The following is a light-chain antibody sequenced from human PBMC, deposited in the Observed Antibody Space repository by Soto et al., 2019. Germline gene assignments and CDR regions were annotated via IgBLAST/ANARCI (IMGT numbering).Light chain of an antibody. CDR1: QSVSSNY. V-gene: IGKV3-20*01. J-gene: IGKJ1*01. CDR3: QQYGSSPVT. Sequence: EIVMAQSPATLSVSPGERAALSCRASQSVSSNYVAWFHQKPGQAPRLLIYGASSRATGIPDRFSASGSGTDFTLTISRLEPEDFAVYYCQQYGSSPVTFGQGTKVDIK. CDR2: GAS.